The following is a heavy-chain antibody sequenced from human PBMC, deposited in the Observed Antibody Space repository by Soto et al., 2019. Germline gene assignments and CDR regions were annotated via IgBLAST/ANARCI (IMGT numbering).Heavy chain of an antibody. Sequence: QVQLVQSGAEVKKPGASVKVSCKASGYTFTDYYVHWVRQAPGQGLEWMGWINPNSAGTNYAQKFQGRVTMTRDTSITTAFMELSSLRSDDTAVYYCARDVPAHWGPGRYYAMDVWGQGTTVTVSS. CDR1: GYTFTDYY. D-gene: IGHD7-27*01. CDR3: ARDVPAHWGPGRYYAMDV. CDR2: INPNSAGT. V-gene: IGHV1-2*02. J-gene: IGHJ6*02.